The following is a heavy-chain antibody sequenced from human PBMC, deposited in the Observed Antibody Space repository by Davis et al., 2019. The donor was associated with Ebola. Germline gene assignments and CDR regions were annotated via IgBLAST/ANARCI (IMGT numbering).Heavy chain of an antibody. V-gene: IGHV1-18*01. Sequence: AASVKVSCKASGGTFSSYAISWVRQAPGQGLEWKGWISVYNGKTNYAPKVQDRVTLTTDPSTNTVYMELSSLKSEDTAVYYCARGVEVQLGLVITDWFDPWGQGTLVTVSS. CDR3: ARGVEVQLGLVITDWFDP. D-gene: IGHD1-1*01. J-gene: IGHJ5*02. CDR1: GGTFSSYA. CDR2: ISVYNGKT.